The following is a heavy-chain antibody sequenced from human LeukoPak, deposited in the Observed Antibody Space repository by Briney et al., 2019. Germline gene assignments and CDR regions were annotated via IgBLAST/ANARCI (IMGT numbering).Heavy chain of an antibody. CDR1: GGSFSNYY. CDR3: ARLFSNSYGRHDAFDI. Sequence: PSETLSLTCAVYGGSFSNYYWSWIRQPPGKGLEWIGEINHSGSTNYNPSLKSRVTISVDTAKNQFSLKLSSVTAADTAVYYCARLFSNSYGRHDAFDIWGQGTMVTVSS. J-gene: IGHJ3*02. D-gene: IGHD5-18*01. V-gene: IGHV4-34*01. CDR2: INHSGST.